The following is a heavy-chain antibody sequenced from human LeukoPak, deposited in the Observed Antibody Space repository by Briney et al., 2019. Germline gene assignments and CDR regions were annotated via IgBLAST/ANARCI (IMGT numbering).Heavy chain of an antibody. J-gene: IGHJ4*02. Sequence: GASVKVSCKASGGTFSSYAISWVRQAPGQGLEWMGRIIPILGIANYAQKFQGRVTITADKSTSTAYMELSSLRSEDTAVYYCARAGIVVVPAAPFDYWGQGTLVTVSS. CDR1: GGTFSSYA. D-gene: IGHD2-2*01. V-gene: IGHV1-69*04. CDR3: ARAGIVVVPAAPFDY. CDR2: IIPILGIA.